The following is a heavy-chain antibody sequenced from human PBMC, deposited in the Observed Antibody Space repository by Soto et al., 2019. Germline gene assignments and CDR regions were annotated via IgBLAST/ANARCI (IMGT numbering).Heavy chain of an antibody. Sequence: GGSLRLSCEASGFTFSGFDMHWVRQPTGKGLEWVSSIGTAGDTYYAVSVKGRFTISRDNAKNSLSLQMNSLRAGDMAVYFCAKSKEIGTHFFDSWGQGTQVTVSS. V-gene: IGHV3-13*01. CDR1: GFTFSGFD. CDR2: IGTAGDT. CDR3: AKSKEIGTHFFDS. D-gene: IGHD6-13*01. J-gene: IGHJ4*02.